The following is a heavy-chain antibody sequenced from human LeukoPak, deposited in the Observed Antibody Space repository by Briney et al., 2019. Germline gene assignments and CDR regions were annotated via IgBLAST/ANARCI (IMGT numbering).Heavy chain of an antibody. Sequence: ASVKVSCKSSGGTFSSYAISWVRQAPGQGLEWMGGIIPIFGTANYAQKFQGRVTITADKSTSTAYMELSSLRSDDTAVYYCARGLYYYGSGSYYLEYWGQGTLVTVSS. CDR3: ARGLYYYGSGSYYLEY. V-gene: IGHV1-69*06. J-gene: IGHJ4*02. D-gene: IGHD3-10*01. CDR1: GGTFSSYA. CDR2: IIPIFGTA.